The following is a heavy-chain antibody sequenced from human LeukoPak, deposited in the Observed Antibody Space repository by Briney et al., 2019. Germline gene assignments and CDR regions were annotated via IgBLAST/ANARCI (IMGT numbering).Heavy chain of an antibody. Sequence: GGSLRLSCVASGFTFSSYWMSWVRQAPGKGLELVANIKQDGSEKYYVDSVKGRFTIPRDNAKNSLYLQMNSLRAEDTAVYYCARNQRRLDYWGQGTLVTVSS. CDR1: GFTFSSYW. J-gene: IGHJ4*02. V-gene: IGHV3-7*01. CDR3: ARNQRRLDY. CDR2: IKQDGSEK. D-gene: IGHD1-14*01.